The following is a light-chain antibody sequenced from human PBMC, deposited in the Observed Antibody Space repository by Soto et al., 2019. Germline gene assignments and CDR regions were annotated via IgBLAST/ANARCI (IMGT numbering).Light chain of an antibody. CDR3: QSYGSSRSGVV. CDR2: GNS. CDR1: SSNIGAGYD. V-gene: IGLV1-40*01. Sequence: QSVLTQPPSVSGAPGQRVTISCTGSSSNIGAGYDVHWYQQLPGTAPKLLIYGNSNRPSGVPDRFSGSKSGTSASLAITGLQAEDEADYYCQSYGSSRSGVVCGAGTKLTVL. J-gene: IGLJ2*01.